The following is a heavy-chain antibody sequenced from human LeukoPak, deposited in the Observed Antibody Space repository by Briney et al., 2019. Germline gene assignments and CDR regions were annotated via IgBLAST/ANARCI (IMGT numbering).Heavy chain of an antibody. CDR2: IDPSDSYT. D-gene: IGHD3-22*01. J-gene: IGHJ4*02. V-gene: IGHV5-10-1*01. CDR1: GYXFTNYW. CDR3: ARHLGGYTHFDY. Sequence: GESLKISCNGSGYXFTNYWITWVRQMPGKGLECVGKIDPSDSYTNYSPSFQGHVTISADKSINTAYLQRSSLEASDTAIYFCARHLGGYTHFDYWGQGTLVTVSS.